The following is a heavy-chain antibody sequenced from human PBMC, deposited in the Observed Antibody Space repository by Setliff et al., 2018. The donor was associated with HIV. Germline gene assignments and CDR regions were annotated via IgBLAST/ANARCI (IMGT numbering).Heavy chain of an antibody. CDR3: ARGDMIAFGGVGPFDY. CDR1: GGIFSNYA. J-gene: IGHJ4*02. V-gene: IGHV1-69*13. CDR2: IIPIFGTA. D-gene: IGHD3-16*01. Sequence: SVKVSCKASGGIFSNYAINWVRLAPGQGLEWMGGIIPIFGTADYAQRFQGRVTITADESTSTAYMELSSLRSADTAVYYCARGDMIAFGGVGPFDYWGQGTLVT.